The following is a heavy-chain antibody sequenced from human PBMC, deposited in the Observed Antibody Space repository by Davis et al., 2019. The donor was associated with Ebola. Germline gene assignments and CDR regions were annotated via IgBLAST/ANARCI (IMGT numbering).Heavy chain of an antibody. D-gene: IGHD3-16*01. CDR3: ATWGHLEEWSYYYYGMDV. J-gene: IGHJ6*02. CDR1: GYNFTVYY. CDR2: IIPIFGTA. V-gene: IGHV1-69*13. Sequence: SVKVSCKASGYNFTVYYIHWVRQAPGQGLEWMGGIIPIFGTANYAQKFQGRVTITADESTSTAYMELSSLRSEDTAVYYCATWGHLEEWSYYYYGMDVWGQGTTVTVSS.